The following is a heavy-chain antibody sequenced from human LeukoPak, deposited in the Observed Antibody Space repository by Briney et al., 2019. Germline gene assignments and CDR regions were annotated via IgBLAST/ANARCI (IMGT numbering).Heavy chain of an antibody. CDR3: ARPKDSSSWPDAFDI. CDR2: ISSSSSYI. V-gene: IGHV3-21*01. J-gene: IGHJ3*02. D-gene: IGHD6-13*01. Sequence: GGSLRLSCAASGFTFSSYEMNWVRQAPGKGLEWVSSISSSSSYIYYADSVKGRFTISRDNAKNSLYLQMNSLRAEDTAVYYCARPKDSSSWPDAFDIWGQGTMVTVSS. CDR1: GFTFSSYE.